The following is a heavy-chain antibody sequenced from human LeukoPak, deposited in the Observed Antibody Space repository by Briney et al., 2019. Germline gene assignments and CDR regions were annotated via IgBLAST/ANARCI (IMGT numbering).Heavy chain of an antibody. D-gene: IGHD5-12*01. CDR1: GYTFTGYY. CDR3: AKNVRGYSGFVRRTYYYYMDV. J-gene: IGHJ6*03. Sequence: ASVKVSCKASGYTFTGYYMHWVRQAPEQGLEWMGWINPNSGGTNYGQKFQGRVTMTRDTSISTAYMELSRLRSDNTAVYYCAKNVRGYSGFVRRTYYYYMDVWGKGTTVTVSS. V-gene: IGHV1-2*02. CDR2: INPNSGGT.